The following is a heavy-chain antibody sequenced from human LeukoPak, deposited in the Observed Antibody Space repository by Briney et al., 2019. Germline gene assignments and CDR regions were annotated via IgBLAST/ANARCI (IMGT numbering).Heavy chain of an antibody. V-gene: IGHV3-11*04. D-gene: IGHD4-17*01. CDR2: ISSSGSTI. CDR3: ARVFQDDYGDYWGAAPFDY. J-gene: IGHJ4*02. Sequence: GGSLRLSCAASGFTFSDYYMSWIRQAPGKGLEWVSYISSSGSTIYYADSVKGRFTISRDNAKNSLYLQMNSLRAEDTAVYYCARVFQDDYGDYWGAAPFDYWGQGTLVTVSS. CDR1: GFTFSDYY.